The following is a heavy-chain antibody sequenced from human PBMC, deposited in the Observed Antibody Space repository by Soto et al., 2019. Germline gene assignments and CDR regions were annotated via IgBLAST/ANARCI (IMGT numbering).Heavy chain of an antibody. CDR3: ARDGCSSTSCSLGNDAFDI. CDR1: GFTFSSYA. CDR2: ISYDGSNK. Sequence: GGSLRLSCAASGFTFSSYAMHWVRQAPGKGLEWVAAISYDGSNKYYADSVKGRFTISRDNSKNTLYLQMNSLRAEDTAVYYCARDGCSSTSCSLGNDAFDIWGQGTMVTVSS. J-gene: IGHJ3*02. V-gene: IGHV3-30-3*01. D-gene: IGHD2-2*01.